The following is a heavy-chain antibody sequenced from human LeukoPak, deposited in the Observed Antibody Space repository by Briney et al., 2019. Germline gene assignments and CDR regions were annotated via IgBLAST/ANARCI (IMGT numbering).Heavy chain of an antibody. J-gene: IGHJ3*02. CDR2: ISSSSSTI. CDR1: GFTFSSYS. CDR3: ARDSYGYLNAFDI. V-gene: IGHV3-48*01. D-gene: IGHD5-18*01. Sequence: GGSLRLSCAASGFTFSSYSMNWVRQAPGKGLEWVSYISSSSSTIYYADSVKGRITISRDNAKNSLYLQMNSLRAEDTAVYYCARDSYGYLNAFDIWGQGTMVTVSS.